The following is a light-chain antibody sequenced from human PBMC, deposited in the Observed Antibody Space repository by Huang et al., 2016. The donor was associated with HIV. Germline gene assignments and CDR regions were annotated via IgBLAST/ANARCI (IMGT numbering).Light chain of an antibody. CDR2: AAS. CDR1: QTISAH. Sequence: DIQMTQSPSSLSASVEDRVTITCRASQTISAHLNWYQQKPGKAPKLLIHAASSLQSGVPSRVSGGGSGTDFTLTISSLQPEDFATYYCQQSYSTPLTFGGGTKVEIK. V-gene: IGKV1-39*01. J-gene: IGKJ4*01. CDR3: QQSYSTPLT.